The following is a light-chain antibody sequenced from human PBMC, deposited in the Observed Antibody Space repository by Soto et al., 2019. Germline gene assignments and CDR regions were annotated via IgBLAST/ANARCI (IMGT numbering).Light chain of an antibody. CDR3: SSYAGSNYPYV. CDR1: SGDVGAYDY. V-gene: IGLV2-8*01. CDR2: EVT. Sequence: QSALTQPPSASGSPGQSVTISCTGTSGDVGAYDYVSWYQQHPGKAPKLLIYEVTKRPLGVPDRFSGSKSGNAASLPVSGLQAEDEADYYCSSYAGSNYPYVFGTGTKLTVL. J-gene: IGLJ1*01.